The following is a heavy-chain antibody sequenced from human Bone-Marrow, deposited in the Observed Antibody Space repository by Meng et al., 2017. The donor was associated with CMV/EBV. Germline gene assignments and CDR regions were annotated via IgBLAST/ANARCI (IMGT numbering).Heavy chain of an antibody. D-gene: IGHD3-10*01. CDR3: AKEYYYGSGSHD. V-gene: IGHV3-23*01. Sequence: GESLKISCAASGFTFSSYAMSWVRQAPGKGLEWVSAISGSGGSTYYADSVKGRFTISRDNSKNTLYLQMNSLRAEDTAVYYCAKEYYYGSGSHDWGQGTLVTVYS. CDR2: ISGSGGST. CDR1: GFTFSSYA. J-gene: IGHJ4*02.